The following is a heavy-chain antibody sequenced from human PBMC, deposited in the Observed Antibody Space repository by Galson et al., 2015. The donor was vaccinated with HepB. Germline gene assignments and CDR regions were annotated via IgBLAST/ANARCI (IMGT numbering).Heavy chain of an antibody. Sequence: ETLSLTCAVYGGSFSGYYWSWIRQPPGKGLEWIGEINHSGSTNYNPSLKSRVTISVDTSKNQFSLKLSSVTAADTAVYYCARRRRGYLFDYWGQGTLVTVSS. V-gene: IGHV4-34*01. D-gene: IGHD5-18*01. CDR3: ARRRRGYLFDY. CDR1: GGSFSGYY. CDR2: INHSGST. J-gene: IGHJ4*02.